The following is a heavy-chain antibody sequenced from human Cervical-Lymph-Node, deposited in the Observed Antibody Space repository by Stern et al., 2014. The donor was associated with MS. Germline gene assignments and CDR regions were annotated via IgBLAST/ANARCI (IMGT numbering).Heavy chain of an antibody. Sequence: QVQLVQAGAEVKKPGASVKASCQASAYTFTAYSIHWVRQAPGQGLEYIRWINPNSGGTNSLQKFQGRVTMTSDPSINTVYMQLTSLTSDDTAVYYCARDPPVLVTITDGEYWGQGSLVAVSS. CDR3: ARDPPVLVTITDGEY. CDR2: INPNSGGT. V-gene: IGHV1-2*02. D-gene: IGHD3-22*01. CDR1: AYTFTAYS. J-gene: IGHJ4*02.